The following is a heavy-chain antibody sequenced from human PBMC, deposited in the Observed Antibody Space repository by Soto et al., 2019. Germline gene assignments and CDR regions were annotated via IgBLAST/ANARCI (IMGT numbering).Heavy chain of an antibody. D-gene: IGHD3-3*01. CDR3: ARRETIFGVVIRQDYYYGMDV. V-gene: IGHV1-69*13. Sequence: SVKVSCKASGGTFSSYAISWVRQAPGQGLEWMGGIIPIFGTANYAQKFQGRVTITADESTSTAYMELSSLRSEDTAVYYCARRETIFGVVIRQDYYYGMDVWGQGTTVTVSS. J-gene: IGHJ6*02. CDR1: GGTFSSYA. CDR2: IIPIFGTA.